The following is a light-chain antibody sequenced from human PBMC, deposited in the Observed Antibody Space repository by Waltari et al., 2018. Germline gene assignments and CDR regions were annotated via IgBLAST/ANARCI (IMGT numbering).Light chain of an antibody. CDR3: QQYYSTPQT. CDR2: WAS. J-gene: IGKJ1*01. Sequence: DGVITQSPASLAVSLGDRASISCKPSQTILYTSNNKRYLAWYQQKPGQPPKLLIYWASTRESGVPDRFSGSGSGTDFTLTISSLQAEDVAVYYCQQYYSTPQTFGQGTKVEIK. CDR1: QTILYTSNNKRY. V-gene: IGKV4-1*01.